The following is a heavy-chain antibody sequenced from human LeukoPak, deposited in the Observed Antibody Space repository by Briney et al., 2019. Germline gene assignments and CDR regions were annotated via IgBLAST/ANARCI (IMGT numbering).Heavy chain of an antibody. CDR2: IYYIWST. J-gene: IGHJ4*02. Sequence: PSETLSLTCTVSGVSISSYYWSGIRQPPAKGLDWIGYIYYIWSTNYNPSLEGRVTISVDPSKRQFSLKLTSVTAADTAVYYCARYGGSGWVIDNWGQGTLVTVSS. V-gene: IGHV4-59*08. D-gene: IGHD6-19*01. CDR1: GVSISSYY. CDR3: ARYGGSGWVIDN.